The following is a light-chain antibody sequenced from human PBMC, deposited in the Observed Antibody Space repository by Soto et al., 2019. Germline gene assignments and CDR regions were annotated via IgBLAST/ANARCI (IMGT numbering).Light chain of an antibody. J-gene: IGKJ1*01. CDR3: QQYGSSPPRT. CDR1: QSVSSN. CDR2: GTS. V-gene: IGKV3-20*01. Sequence: EIVLTQSPDTLSLSPGERATLSCMASQSVSSNLAWYQQKPGQAPRLLIYGTSSRATGIPDRFSGSGSGTDFTLTISRLEPEDFAVYYCQQYGSSPPRTFGQGTKVDIK.